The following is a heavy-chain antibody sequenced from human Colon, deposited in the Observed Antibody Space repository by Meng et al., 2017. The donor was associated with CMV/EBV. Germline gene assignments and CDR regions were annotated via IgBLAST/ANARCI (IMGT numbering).Heavy chain of an antibody. CDR1: GGSVSSNSYF. D-gene: IGHD3-9*01. Sequence: QVQLQESGPGLVSPSPTLSLTCTVSGGSVSSNSYFWTWIRQPAGKGLEWIGRVYTTGSIDYNPSLQSRVTISLDTSKNQFSLKMSSMTAADTAVYYCAREPLTGYFFDSWGQGTLVTVSS. J-gene: IGHJ4*02. CDR2: VYTTGSI. V-gene: IGHV4-61*02. CDR3: AREPLTGYFFDS.